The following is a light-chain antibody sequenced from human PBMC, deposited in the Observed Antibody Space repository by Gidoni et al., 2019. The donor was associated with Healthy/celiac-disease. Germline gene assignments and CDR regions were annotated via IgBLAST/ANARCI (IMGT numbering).Light chain of an antibody. CDR1: QSVSSSY. Sequence: EIVLTQSPGTLSLSPGERATLSCRASQSVSSSYLAWYQQKPGQAPRLRIYGASSRATGLPDRFSGSGSGTDFTLTISRLEPEDFAVYYCQQYGSSPLFGPGTKVDIK. CDR3: QQYGSSPL. J-gene: IGKJ3*01. CDR2: GAS. V-gene: IGKV3-20*01.